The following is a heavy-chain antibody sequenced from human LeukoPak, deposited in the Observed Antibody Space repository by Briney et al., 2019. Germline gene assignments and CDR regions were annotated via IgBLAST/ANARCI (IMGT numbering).Heavy chain of an antibody. J-gene: IGHJ4*02. CDR3: ASGSPTMTPFDY. CDR2: IYYSGST. Sequence: SETLSLTCTVSGGSISSSSYYWGWIRQPPGKGLEWIGSIYYSGSTYYNPSLKSRVTISVDTSKNQFSLKLSSVTAADTAVYYCASGSPTMTPFDYWGQGTLVTVSS. V-gene: IGHV4-39*01. D-gene: IGHD4-17*01. CDR1: GGSISSSSYY.